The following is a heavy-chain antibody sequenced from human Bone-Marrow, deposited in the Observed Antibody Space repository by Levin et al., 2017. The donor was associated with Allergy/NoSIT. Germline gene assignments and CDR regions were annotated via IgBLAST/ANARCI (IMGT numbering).Heavy chain of an antibody. Sequence: SETLSLTCAVSGYSISSGYYWGWIRQPPGKGLEWIGSIYHSGSTYYNPSLKSRVTISVDRSKNQFSPKLSSVTAADTAVYYCARDLRLKLDPWGQGTLVTVSS. CDR3: ARDLRLKLDP. CDR2: IYHSGST. J-gene: IGHJ5*02. V-gene: IGHV4-38-2*01. CDR1: GYSISSGYY.